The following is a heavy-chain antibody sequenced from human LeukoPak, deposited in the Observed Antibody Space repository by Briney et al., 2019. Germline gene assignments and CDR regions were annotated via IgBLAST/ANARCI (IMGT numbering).Heavy chain of an antibody. V-gene: IGHV3-23*01. CDR1: GFTFYNYA. Sequence: GGSLRLSCAASGFTFYNYAMSWVRQAPGKELEWVSTISGSGGNTYYADSVKGRFTISRDNSENTLYLQMNSLRAEDTAVYYCAKPLGYCTGGVCYSNYFDPWGQGTLVTVSS. D-gene: IGHD2-8*02. CDR3: AKPLGYCTGGVCYSNYFDP. CDR2: ISGSGGNT. J-gene: IGHJ5*02.